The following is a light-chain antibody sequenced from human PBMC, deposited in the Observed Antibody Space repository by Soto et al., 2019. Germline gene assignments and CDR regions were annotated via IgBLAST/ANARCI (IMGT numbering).Light chain of an antibody. CDR2: AAS. J-gene: IGKJ1*01. CDR1: QTVATSY. CDR3: QQYGSSPPT. V-gene: IGKV3-20*01. Sequence: EIVLTQSPGTLSLSPGERATLSCRASQTVATSYLAWYQQKPGQGPRLLIYAASRRATDIPDRFSGSGSGTDFTLTITGLEPEDSAVFFCQQYGSSPPTFGQGTTVEIK.